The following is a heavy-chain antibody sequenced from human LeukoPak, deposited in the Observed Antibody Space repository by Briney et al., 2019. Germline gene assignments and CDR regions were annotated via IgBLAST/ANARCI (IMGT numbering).Heavy chain of an antibody. CDR3: ARVHSYYYYMDV. CDR1: GGSFSGYY. Sequence: PSETLSLTCAVYGGSFSGYYWGWIRQPPGKGLEWIGSIYYSGSTYYNPSLKSRVTISVDTSKNQFSLKLSSVTAADTAVYYCARVHSYYYYMDVWGKGTTVTVSS. V-gene: IGHV4-34*01. J-gene: IGHJ6*03. CDR2: IYYSGST.